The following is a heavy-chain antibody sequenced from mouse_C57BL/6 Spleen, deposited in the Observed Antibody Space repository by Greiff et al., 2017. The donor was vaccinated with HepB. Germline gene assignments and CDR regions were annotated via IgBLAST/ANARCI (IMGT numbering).Heavy chain of an antibody. V-gene: IGHV14-4*01. CDR2: IDPENGDT. CDR3: TSTRVTNYYAMDY. CDR1: GFNIKDDY. J-gene: IGHJ4*01. D-gene: IGHD2-5*01. Sequence: EVKLMESGAELVRPGASVKLSCTASGFNIKDDYMHWVKQRPEQGLEWIGWIDPENGDTEYASKFQGKATITADTSSNTAYLQLSSLTSEDTAVYYCTSTRVTNYYAMDYWGQGTSVTVSS.